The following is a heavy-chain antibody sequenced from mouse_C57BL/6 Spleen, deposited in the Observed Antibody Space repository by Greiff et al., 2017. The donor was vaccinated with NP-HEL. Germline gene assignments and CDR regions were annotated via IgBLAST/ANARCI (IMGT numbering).Heavy chain of an antibody. J-gene: IGHJ1*03. V-gene: IGHV1-82*01. Sequence: VQLQQSGPELVKPGASVKISCKASGYAFSSSWMNWVKQRPGKGLEWIGRIYPGDGDPNYNGKFKGKATLTADKSSSTAYMQLSSLTSEDSAVYFCAREPSYYGSSYWYFDVWGTGTTVTVSS. CDR3: AREPSYYGSSYWYFDV. CDR1: GYAFSSSW. D-gene: IGHD1-1*01. CDR2: IYPGDGDP.